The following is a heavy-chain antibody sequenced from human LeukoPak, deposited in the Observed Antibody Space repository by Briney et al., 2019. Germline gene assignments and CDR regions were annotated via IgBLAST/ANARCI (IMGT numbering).Heavy chain of an antibody. CDR3: TTGLSSGNN. V-gene: IGHV3-15*01. Sequence: RVGSLRLSCAASGFIFRNAWVNCVREAPGTGVEWGGRIKSKTVGGTPDYAAPVKGRFTISRDNSKNTLYLQMNNRQTEDTAVYYCTTGLSSGNNWGQGTLVTVSS. CDR2: IKSKTVGGTP. J-gene: IGHJ4*02. D-gene: IGHD1-26*01. CDR1: GFIFRNAW.